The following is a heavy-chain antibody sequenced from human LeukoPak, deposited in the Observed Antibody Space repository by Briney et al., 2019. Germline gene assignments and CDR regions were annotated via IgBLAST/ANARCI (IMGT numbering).Heavy chain of an antibody. CDR3: AREYSSGSPEENY. CDR2: IIPILGIA. Sequence: GASVKVSCKASGYTFTSYDINWVRQAPGQGLEWMGRIIPILGIANYAQKFQGRVTITADKSTSTAYMELSSLRSEDTAVCYCAREYSSGSPEENYWGQGTLVTVSS. V-gene: IGHV1-69*04. CDR1: GYTFTSYD. D-gene: IGHD6-19*01. J-gene: IGHJ4*02.